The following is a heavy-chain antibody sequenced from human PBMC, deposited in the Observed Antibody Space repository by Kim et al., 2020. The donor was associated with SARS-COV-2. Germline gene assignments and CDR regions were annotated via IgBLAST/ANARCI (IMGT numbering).Heavy chain of an antibody. Sequence: SVKVSCKASGGTFSDFSISWVRQAPGQGLEWMGGIIPIFGSPNYAQKFQDRVTITADDSTTTVFMELNSLRSDDTAVYYCTKGGFWSGFPVGTDYWGQGTLVTVSS. CDR2: IIPIFGSP. CDR3: TKGGFWSGFPVGTDY. D-gene: IGHD3-3*01. J-gene: IGHJ4*02. CDR1: GGTFSDFS. V-gene: IGHV1-69*13.